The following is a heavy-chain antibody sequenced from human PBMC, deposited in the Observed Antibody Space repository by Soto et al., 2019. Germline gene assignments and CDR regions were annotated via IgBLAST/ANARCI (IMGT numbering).Heavy chain of an antibody. J-gene: IGHJ2*01. CDR2: IVVGSGNT. D-gene: IGHD4-17*01. CDR1: GFTFSSST. Sequence: QMQLVQSGPEVREPGTSVKVSCKASGFTFSSSTVQWVRQARGQRLEWIGWIVVGSGNTNYAQKFQERVTITGAMSTSTAYMELSSLRSEDTAVYFCAAPDYGDYWYFDLWGRGTLVTVSS. V-gene: IGHV1-58*01. CDR3: AAPDYGDYWYFDL.